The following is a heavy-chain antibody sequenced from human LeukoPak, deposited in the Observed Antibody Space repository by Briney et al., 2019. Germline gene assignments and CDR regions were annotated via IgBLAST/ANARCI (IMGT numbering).Heavy chain of an antibody. CDR1: VYSFTAFY. J-gene: IGHJ4*02. Sequence: ASVTVSFKTSVYSFTAFYIHWVRQAPGQGREWMGWIHPRRGDTNYAQKFQGRVTMTRDTSISTAYLDLSSLRSDDAAVYYCARDGDYGTGSYYRGCIDSWGQGTPVTVST. V-gene: IGHV1-2*02. D-gene: IGHD3-10*01. CDR2: IHPRRGDT. CDR3: ARDGDYGTGSYYRGCIDS.